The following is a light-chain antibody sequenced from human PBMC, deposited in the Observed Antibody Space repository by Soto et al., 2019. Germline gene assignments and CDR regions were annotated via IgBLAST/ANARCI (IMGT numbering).Light chain of an antibody. CDR1: ASDIGGHNY. Sequence: QSVLTQPASLSGSPGQSITISCTGTASDIGGHNYVSWYRHHPGKAPKVVLYEGTKRPSGVSNRFSGSNSGSTASLTISGLQAEDEAHYFCCAYVGARSYVFGPGTKV. CDR3: CAYVGARSYV. CDR2: EGT. J-gene: IGLJ1*01. V-gene: IGLV2-14*01.